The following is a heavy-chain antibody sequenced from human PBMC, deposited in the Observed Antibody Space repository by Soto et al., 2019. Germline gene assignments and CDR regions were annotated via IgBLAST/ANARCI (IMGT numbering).Heavy chain of an antibody. J-gene: IGHJ4*02. CDR1: GGSFSGYY. V-gene: IGHV4-34*01. CDR2: INHSGST. Sequence: SETLSLTCAVYGGSFSGYYWTWIRQPPGTGLEWIGEINHSGSTNYNPSLKSRVTISVDTSKNQFSLKLTSVRAEDTAVYYCAKSKDPYYDFWSGSHFDYWGQGTLVTVSS. CDR3: AKSKDPYYDFWSGSHFDY. D-gene: IGHD3-3*01.